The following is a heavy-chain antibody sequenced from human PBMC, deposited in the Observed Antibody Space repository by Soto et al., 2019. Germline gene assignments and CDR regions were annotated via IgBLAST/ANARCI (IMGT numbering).Heavy chain of an antibody. Sequence: SETLSLTCTVSGDSISSSTYYWGWIRQPPGKGLEWIGSIYYSGSTYYNPSLKSRVTISVDTSKNQFSLKLSSVTAADTAVYYCARWVSQGSVVVAIRHYFDYWGQGTLVTVSS. V-gene: IGHV4-39*01. CDR2: IYYSGST. CDR1: GDSISSSTYY. J-gene: IGHJ4*02. D-gene: IGHD3-22*01. CDR3: ARWVSQGSVVVAIRHYFDY.